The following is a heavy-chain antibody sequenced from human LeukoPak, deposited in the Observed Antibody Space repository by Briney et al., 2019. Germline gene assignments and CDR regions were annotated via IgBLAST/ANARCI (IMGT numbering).Heavy chain of an antibody. CDR1: GGSINSYY. V-gene: IGHV4-4*07. D-gene: IGHD3-3*02. CDR3: AGGGGFIIFGVVDYDAFDI. Sequence: SETLSLTCTLSGGSINSYYWSWIRQTAGNGLEWIGRMYPTGNTNYNPSLKSRVTMSVDTSKNQFSLKLSSVTAADTAVYYCAGGGGFIIFGVVDYDAFDIWGQGTMVTVSS. J-gene: IGHJ3*02. CDR2: MYPTGNT.